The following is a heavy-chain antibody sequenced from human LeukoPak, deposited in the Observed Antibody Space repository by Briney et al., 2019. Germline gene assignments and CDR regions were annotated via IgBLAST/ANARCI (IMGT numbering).Heavy chain of an antibody. Sequence: GGSLRLSCAASGFTFTKYAMNWVRQAPGKGLEWVSDINGSGGSTYYADSVKGRFTISRDNSKNTLYLQMNSLRAEDTAVYYCAKRIQSAMATGYWGQGTLVTVSS. V-gene: IGHV3-23*01. CDR2: INGSGGST. CDR1: GFTFTKYA. D-gene: IGHD5-18*01. CDR3: AKRIQSAMATGY. J-gene: IGHJ4*02.